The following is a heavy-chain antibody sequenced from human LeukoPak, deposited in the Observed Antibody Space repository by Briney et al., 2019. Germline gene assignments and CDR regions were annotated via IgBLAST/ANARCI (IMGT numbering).Heavy chain of an antibody. Sequence: GGSLRVSCAASGFTLSSYWMNWLRQGPGKGLVWVSRINSDGSTTSYADSVKGRFTISRDNAKNTLYLQMNGLRAEDTAVYYCTRGPYSGSATYYNDYWGQGTLVTVSS. D-gene: IGHD3-10*01. CDR3: TRGPYSGSATYYNDY. V-gene: IGHV3-74*01. CDR1: GFTLSSYW. CDR2: INSDGSTT. J-gene: IGHJ4*02.